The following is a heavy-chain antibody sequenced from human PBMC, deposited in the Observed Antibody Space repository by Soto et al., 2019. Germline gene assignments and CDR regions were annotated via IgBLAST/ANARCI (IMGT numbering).Heavy chain of an antibody. D-gene: IGHD3-3*01. CDR1: GGSISSYY. Sequence: PSETLSLTCTVSGGSISSYYWSWIRQPPGKGLEWIGYIYYSGSTNYNPSLKSRVTISVDTSKNQFSLKLSSVTAADTAVYYCARVGDDFWSGYFDYWGQGTLVTVSS. CDR3: ARVGDDFWSGYFDY. CDR2: IYYSGST. V-gene: IGHV4-59*08. J-gene: IGHJ4*02.